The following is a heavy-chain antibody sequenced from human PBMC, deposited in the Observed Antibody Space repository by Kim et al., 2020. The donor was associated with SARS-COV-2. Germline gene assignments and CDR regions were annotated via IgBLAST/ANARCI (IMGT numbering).Heavy chain of an antibody. J-gene: IGHJ4*02. CDR1: GFNFSSFS. V-gene: IGHV3-23*01. D-gene: IGHD3-16*01. Sequence: GGSLRLSCAASGFNFSSFSRSFVRQSPGKVWEWVSSRFVLCYGTLYADSGQGRCTISRDNSKKTLYLQMNSLRAEDTAIYYCAKMEGMQVWQYYFDYWGQGALVTISS. CDR2: RFVLCYGT. CDR3: AKMEGMQVWQYYFDY.